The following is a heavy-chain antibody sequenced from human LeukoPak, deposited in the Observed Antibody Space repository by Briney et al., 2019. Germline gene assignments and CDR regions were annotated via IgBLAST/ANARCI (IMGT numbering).Heavy chain of an antibody. J-gene: IGHJ4*02. CDR3: ARAPQIGFSGFDKNY. D-gene: IGHD5-12*01. V-gene: IGHV3-74*01. CDR1: GFTLSDYW. Sequence: GGSLRLSCAASGFTLSDYWMHWVRQAPGKGLVWVSRINSDGSRIIYADSVKGRFTISRDNAKNTVYLQMNSLRADDTAVYFCARAPQIGFSGFDKNYWGQRTLVTVSS. CDR2: INSDGSRI.